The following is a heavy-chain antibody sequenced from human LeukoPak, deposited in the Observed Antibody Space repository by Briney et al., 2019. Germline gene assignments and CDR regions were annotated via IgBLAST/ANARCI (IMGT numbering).Heavy chain of an antibody. Sequence: SETLSLTCTVSGGSISSGSYYWSWIRQPAGKGLEWIGRVYTSGSTNHNPSLKGRVTISVDTSKNQFSLKLSSVTAADTAVYYCARDRSGEQFDYWGQGTLVTVSS. CDR3: ARDRSGEQFDY. CDR2: VYTSGST. D-gene: IGHD1/OR15-1a*01. J-gene: IGHJ4*02. V-gene: IGHV4-61*02. CDR1: GGSISSGSYY.